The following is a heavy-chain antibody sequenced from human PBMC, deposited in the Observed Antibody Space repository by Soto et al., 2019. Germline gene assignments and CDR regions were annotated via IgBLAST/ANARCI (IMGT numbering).Heavy chain of an antibody. CDR2: ISAYNGNT. CDR3: ARDTAMALPDA. J-gene: IGHJ4*02. Sequence: QVQLVQSGAEVKKPGASVKVSCKASGYTFTSYAISWVQQAPGQGLEWMGWISAYNGNTKYAQKLQGRVTLTTDTSTSTAYMELRSLRSDDAAVYYCARDTAMALPDAWGQGTLVTVSS. V-gene: IGHV1-18*01. D-gene: IGHD5-18*01. CDR1: GYTFTSYA.